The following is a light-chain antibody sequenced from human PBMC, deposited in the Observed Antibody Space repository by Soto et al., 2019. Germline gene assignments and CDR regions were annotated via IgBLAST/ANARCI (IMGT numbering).Light chain of an antibody. CDR2: WAS. CDR3: QQYYSTPLT. J-gene: IGKJ4*01. CDR1: QSVLYSSNHKNY. V-gene: IGKV4-1*01. Sequence: DIVMTQSPDSLAVSLGERATINCKSSQSVLYSSNHKNYLAWYQQKPGQPPKLLIYWASTRESGVPDRFSGSGSGTDFTLTISSLQAEDVAVYYCQQYYSTPLTFGGGTNVEIK.